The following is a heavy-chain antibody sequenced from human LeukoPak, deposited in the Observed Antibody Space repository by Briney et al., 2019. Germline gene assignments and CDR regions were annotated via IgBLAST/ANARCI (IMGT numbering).Heavy chain of an antibody. Sequence: GGSLRLSCAASGFTFSRYAMSWVRKAPGKGLEWVSAIVDTGENTFYADSVKGRFTISRDNSKDTLFLHMNSLRAEDSAVYFCAKATSTWGLYDYWGQGTLVTVSS. J-gene: IGHJ4*02. V-gene: IGHV3-23*01. D-gene: IGHD4/OR15-4a*01. CDR3: AKATSTWGLYDY. CDR2: IVDTGENT. CDR1: GFTFSRYA.